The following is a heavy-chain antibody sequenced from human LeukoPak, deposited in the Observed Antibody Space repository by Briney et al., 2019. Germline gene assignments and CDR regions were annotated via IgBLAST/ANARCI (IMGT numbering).Heavy chain of an antibody. V-gene: IGHV4-59*08. D-gene: IGHD1-14*01. CDR3: ARHGPTKSFRAHFDY. CDR1: GGSISSYY. J-gene: IGHJ4*02. Sequence: PSETLSLTCTVSGGSISSYYWRWFRQPPGKGLEWIGYIYYSGSTNYNPSLKSRVTISVDTSKNQFSLKLSSVTAADTAVYYCARHGPTKSFRAHFDYWGQGTLVTVSS. CDR2: IYYSGST.